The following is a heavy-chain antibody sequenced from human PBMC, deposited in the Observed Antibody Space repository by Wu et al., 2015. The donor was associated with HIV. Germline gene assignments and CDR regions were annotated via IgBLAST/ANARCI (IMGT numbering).Heavy chain of an antibody. CDR1: GYTFTSYG. J-gene: IGHJ4*02. CDR2: ISAYNGNT. D-gene: IGHD6-13*01. CDR3: AREHSSSFYYFDY. V-gene: IGHV1-18*01. Sequence: QVQLVQSGAEVKKPGASVKVSCKASGYTFTSYGISWVRQAPGQGLEWMGWISAYNGNTNYAQKLQGRVTITTDDSTSTAYMELSSLRSEDTAVYYCAREHSSSFYYFDYWGQGTLVTVSS.